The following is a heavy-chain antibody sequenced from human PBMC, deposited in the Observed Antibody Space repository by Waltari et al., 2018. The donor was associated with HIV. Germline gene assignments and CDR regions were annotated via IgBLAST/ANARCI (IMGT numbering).Heavy chain of an antibody. CDR2: IWYDGSQK. J-gene: IGHJ3*02. CDR3: ARESTGTSAGAFDI. CDR1: GFTFSSYG. V-gene: IGHV3-33*01. Sequence: QVHLVESGGDVVQPGRSLRLSCEVSGFTFSSYGMHWVRQAPGEGLECVAVIWYDGSQKYYAVSVKGRFTISRDNSKNTLYLQMNSLRAEDTAIYYCARESTGTSAGAFDIWGQGTMVTVSS. D-gene: IGHD2-2*01.